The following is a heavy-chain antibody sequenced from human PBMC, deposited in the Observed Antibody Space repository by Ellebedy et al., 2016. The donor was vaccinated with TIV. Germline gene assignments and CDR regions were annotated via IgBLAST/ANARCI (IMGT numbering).Heavy chain of an antibody. Sequence: AASVKVSCKASGYTFISYTMHWVRQAPGQRLEWKGWINAGNGNTKYSQKFQGRVTITRDTSASTAYMELSSLRSEDTAVYYCARDACRTFSGGRCYSHYYGMDVWGQGTTVTVSS. V-gene: IGHV1-3*01. D-gene: IGHD2-15*01. J-gene: IGHJ6*02. CDR2: INAGNGNT. CDR3: ARDACRTFSGGRCYSHYYGMDV. CDR1: GYTFISYT.